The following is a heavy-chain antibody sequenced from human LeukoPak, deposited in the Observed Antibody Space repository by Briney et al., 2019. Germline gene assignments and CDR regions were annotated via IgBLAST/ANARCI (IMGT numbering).Heavy chain of an antibody. CDR2: IRTKPNSYTT. CDR3: TRQHCSGGTCSYVDY. D-gene: IGHD2-15*01. V-gene: IGHV3-73*01. Sequence: GGSLRLSCAASGFDFSDFYMHWVRQASGRGLEWVGLIRTKPNSYTTVYSASVKGRFTISRDDSKNTAYLQMNSLKAEDTAVYYCTRQHCSGGTCSYVDYWGQGTLVTVSS. J-gene: IGHJ4*02. CDR1: GFDFSDFY.